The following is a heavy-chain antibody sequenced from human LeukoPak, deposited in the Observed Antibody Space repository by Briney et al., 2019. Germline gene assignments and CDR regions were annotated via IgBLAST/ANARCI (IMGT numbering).Heavy chain of an antibody. Sequence: ASVKVSCKASGYTFTSYGISWVRQAPGQGLEWMGWINAGNGKTKYSQNFQARVTITRDRSASTAYMELSSLRSEDTSVYYCARGRWTATETTYYLDYWGQGTLVTVSS. CDR3: ARGRWTATETTYYLDY. CDR1: GYTFTSYG. CDR2: INAGNGKT. J-gene: IGHJ4*02. V-gene: IGHV1-18*01. D-gene: IGHD4-17*01.